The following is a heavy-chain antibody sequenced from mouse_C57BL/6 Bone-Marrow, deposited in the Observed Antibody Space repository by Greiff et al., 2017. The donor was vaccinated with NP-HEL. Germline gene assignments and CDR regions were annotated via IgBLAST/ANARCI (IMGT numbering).Heavy chain of an antibody. V-gene: IGHV14-4*01. CDR3: TFLLPFSY. D-gene: IGHD6-1*01. J-gene: IGHJ3*01. CDR2: IDPENGDT. Sequence: EVQLQQSGAELVRPGASVKLSCTASGFNIKDDYMHWVKQRPEQGLEWIGWIDPENGDTEYASKFQGKATITADKSSNTAYLQLSSLTSADTAVSYVTFLLPFSYWGQGTLVTVSA. CDR1: GFNIKDDY.